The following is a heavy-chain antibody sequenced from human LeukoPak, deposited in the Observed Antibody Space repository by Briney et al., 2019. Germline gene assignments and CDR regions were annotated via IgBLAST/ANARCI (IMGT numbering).Heavy chain of an antibody. Sequence: SETLSLTCTVSGGSISSYFWSWIRQPPRKGLEWIGYIYYNGSTTYHPPLKKRLTISVDTSRNQFSLRLNSVTAADTAVYYCARHRYPQTYGFDYWGQGILVTVSS. CDR1: GGSISSYF. V-gene: IGHV4-59*08. CDR3: ARHRYPQTYGFDY. CDR2: IYYNGST. D-gene: IGHD1-14*01. J-gene: IGHJ4*02.